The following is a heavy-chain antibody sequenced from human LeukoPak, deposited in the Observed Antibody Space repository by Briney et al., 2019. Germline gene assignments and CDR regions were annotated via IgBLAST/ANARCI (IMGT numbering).Heavy chain of an antibody. CDR1: GFIFIIYG. CDR2: MRSDGSDK. V-gene: IGHV3-30*02. J-gene: IGHJ4*02. Sequence: GGSLRLSCAASGFIFIIYGMHWVRQAPGKGLEWVAFMRSDGSDKYYADSVKGRFTISRDNSKNTLYLQMNSLRAEDTAVYYCAKHDSSSYYWGQGTLVTVSS. CDR3: AKHDSSSYY. D-gene: IGHD3-22*01.